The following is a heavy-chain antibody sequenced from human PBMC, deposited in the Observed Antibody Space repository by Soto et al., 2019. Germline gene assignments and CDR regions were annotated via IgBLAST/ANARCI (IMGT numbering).Heavy chain of an antibody. Sequence: GGSLRLSCAASGFTFSSYAMSWVRQAPGKGLEWVSGITDSGGSTYYADSVRGRFTISRDNSKNTLYLQMNSLRAGDTAVYYCAKDRSSGWATSYGMDVWGQGTTVTVS. D-gene: IGHD6-19*01. CDR1: GFTFSSYA. CDR2: ITDSGGST. J-gene: IGHJ6*02. CDR3: AKDRSSGWATSYGMDV. V-gene: IGHV3-23*01.